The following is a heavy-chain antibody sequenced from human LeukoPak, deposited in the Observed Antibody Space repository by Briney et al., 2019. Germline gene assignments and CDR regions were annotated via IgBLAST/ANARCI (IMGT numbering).Heavy chain of an antibody. CDR1: GFTFDDYA. CDR2: ISWNSGSI. D-gene: IGHD3-10*01. CDR3: ASGSYYYGSGSYSAPDY. Sequence: GRSLRLSCAASGFTFDDYAMHWVRQAPGKGLEWVSGISWNSGSIGYADSVKGRFTISRDNAKNSLYLQMNSLRAEDTALYYCASGSYYYGSGSYSAPDYWGQGTLVTVSS. J-gene: IGHJ4*02. V-gene: IGHV3-9*01.